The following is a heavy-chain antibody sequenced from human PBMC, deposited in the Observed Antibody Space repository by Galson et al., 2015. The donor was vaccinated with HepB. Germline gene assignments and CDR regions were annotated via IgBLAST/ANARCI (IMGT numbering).Heavy chain of an antibody. CDR1: GFTFGDYA. J-gene: IGHJ4*02. Sequence: SLRLSCAASGFTFGDYAMSWFRQAPGKGLEWVGFIRSKAYGGTTEYAASVKGRFTISRDDSKSIAYLQMNSLKTEDTAVYYCTRDGLWFGELSLSIPFDYWGQGTLVTVSS. CDR2: IRSKAYGGTT. V-gene: IGHV3-49*03. CDR3: TRDGLWFGELSLSIPFDY. D-gene: IGHD3-10*01.